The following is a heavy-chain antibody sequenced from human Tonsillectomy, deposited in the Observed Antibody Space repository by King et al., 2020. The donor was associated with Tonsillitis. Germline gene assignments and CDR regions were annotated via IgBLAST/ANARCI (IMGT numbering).Heavy chain of an antibody. CDR3: ARDRAGWVGAFDI. CDR2: ISWNGGRI. Sequence: VQLVESGGGLVQPGRSLRLSCAASGFTLNDYAIHWVRHAPGKGLEWVSGISWNGGRIGYADSVKGRITISRDNAKSSLYLQMKSLGAEDTALYYCARDRAGWVGAFDIWGQGTMVTVSS. CDR1: GFTLNDYA. V-gene: IGHV3-9*01. J-gene: IGHJ3*02. D-gene: IGHD6-19*01.